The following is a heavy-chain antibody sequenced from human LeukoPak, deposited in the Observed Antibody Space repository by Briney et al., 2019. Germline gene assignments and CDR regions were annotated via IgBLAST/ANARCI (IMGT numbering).Heavy chain of an antibody. V-gene: IGHV1-46*01. Sequence: ASVKVSCKASGYTFTSYYMHWVRQAPGQGLEWMGIINPSGGSTNYAQKFQGRVTMTRDMSTSTVYMELSSLRSEDTAMYYCAGAVAGIDYWGQGTLVTVSS. CDR2: INPSGGST. CDR1: GYTFTSYY. CDR3: AGAVAGIDY. J-gene: IGHJ4*02. D-gene: IGHD6-19*01.